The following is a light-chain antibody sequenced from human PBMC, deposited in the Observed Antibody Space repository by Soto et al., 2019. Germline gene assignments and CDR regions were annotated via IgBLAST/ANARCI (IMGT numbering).Light chain of an antibody. J-gene: IGLJ1*01. CDR2: DVS. CDR3: SSYTSSTNYV. Sequence: QSVLTQPASVSGSPGQSITISCTGTSSDVGGYNYVSWYQQHPGKAPKLMIYDVSNRPSGVSNRFSGSKSGNTASLTISGLQAEDGADYYCSSYTSSTNYVFGTGNKVTVL. CDR1: SSDVGGYNY. V-gene: IGLV2-14*01.